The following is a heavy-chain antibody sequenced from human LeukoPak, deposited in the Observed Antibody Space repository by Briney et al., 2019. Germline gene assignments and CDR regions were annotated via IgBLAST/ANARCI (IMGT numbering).Heavy chain of an antibody. D-gene: IGHD4-17*01. CDR2: IYLRGNT. Sequence: SETLSLTCAISGGSISSSNWWTWVRRPPGKGLEWVGEIYLRGNTNYNPSLESRVTISVDGSKTQLSLRLESVTAADTAVYYCARGTITTVTDSWGPGTLVTVSS. J-gene: IGHJ4*02. CDR3: ARGTITTVTDS. V-gene: IGHV4-4*02. CDR1: GGSISSSNW.